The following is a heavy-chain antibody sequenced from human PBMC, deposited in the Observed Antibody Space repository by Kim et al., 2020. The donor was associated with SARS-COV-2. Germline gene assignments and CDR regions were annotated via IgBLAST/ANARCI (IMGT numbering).Heavy chain of an antibody. Sequence: GGSLRLSCAASGFTFSSYGMHWVRQAPGKGLEWVAVISYDGSNKYYADSVKGRFTISRDNSKNTLYLQMNSLRAEDTAVYYCARSPTIDYWGQGTLVTVSS. V-gene: IGHV3-30*03. J-gene: IGHJ4*02. CDR2: ISYDGSNK. CDR3: ARSPTIDY. CDR1: GFTFSSYG.